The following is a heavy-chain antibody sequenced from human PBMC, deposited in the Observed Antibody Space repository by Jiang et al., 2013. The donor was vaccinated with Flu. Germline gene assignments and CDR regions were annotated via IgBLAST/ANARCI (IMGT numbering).Heavy chain of an antibody. V-gene: IGHV3-43D*04. J-gene: IGHJ4*02. D-gene: IGHD5-18*01. Sequence: QLVESGGVVVQPGGSLRLSCAASGFTFVDYPMHWVRQTPGKGLEWVSFITWDGDNTYYADSVRGRFTISRDNNKDSLFLQMNSLRADDTAFYFCAREGGYSQYYFDSWGQGTLVTVSS. CDR1: GFTFVDYP. CDR3: AREGGYSQYYFDS. CDR2: ITWDGDNT.